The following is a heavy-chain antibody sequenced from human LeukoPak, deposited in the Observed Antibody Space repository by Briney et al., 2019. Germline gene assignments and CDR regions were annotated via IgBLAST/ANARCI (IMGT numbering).Heavy chain of an antibody. D-gene: IGHD2-2*01. J-gene: IGHJ4*02. Sequence: ASVKVSCKASGYTFTNYAMNWVRQAPGQGLEWMGWINTNTGNPTYAQGFTGRFVFSLDTSVSTAYLQISSLKTEDTAVYYCASDYCSSTNCYPDYWGQGTLVTVSS. V-gene: IGHV7-4-1*02. CDR1: GYTFTNYA. CDR2: INTNTGNP. CDR3: ASDYCSSTNCYPDY.